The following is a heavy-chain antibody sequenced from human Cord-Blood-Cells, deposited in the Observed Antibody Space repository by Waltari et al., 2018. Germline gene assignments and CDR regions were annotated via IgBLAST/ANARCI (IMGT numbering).Heavy chain of an antibody. D-gene: IGHD4-17*01. CDR2: IKPDGSGK. CDR3: ARDWGDYGGKFDY. CDR1: GFTVSSYG. J-gene: IGHJ4*02. V-gene: IGHV3-7*01. Sequence: EVQLLESGGGLVQRGGSLRLSCAASGFTVSSYGMSWVRQAPGKGLEWGANIKPDGSGKYYVASGKGRFTISRDTAMNSLYLQMNSLRVEAMAVYYCARDWGDYGGKFDYWSPGTLVTVSS.